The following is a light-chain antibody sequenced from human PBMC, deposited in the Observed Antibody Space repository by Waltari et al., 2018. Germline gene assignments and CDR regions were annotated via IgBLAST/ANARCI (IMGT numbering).Light chain of an antibody. CDR3: CSYTNTHVV. CDR1: SSDVGSINL. Sequence: QSALTQPASVSGSPGQSITISCTGTSSDVGSINLVSWYQQHPGQAPKLIIYEATKRTSGVSNRFSGSKSGNTASLTISGLQAEDEGDYYCCSYTNTHVVFGGGTKLTVL. CDR2: EAT. V-gene: IGLV2-14*02. J-gene: IGLJ2*01.